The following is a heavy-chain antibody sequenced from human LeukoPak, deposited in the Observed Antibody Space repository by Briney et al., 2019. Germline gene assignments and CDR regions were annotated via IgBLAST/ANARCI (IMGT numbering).Heavy chain of an antibody. Sequence: SETLSLTCTVSGGSISSYYWSWIRQPPGKGLEWIGYIYYSGSTNYHPSLKSRVTISVDTSKNRFSLKLSSVTAADTAVYYCARVVVRGVLRPNWFDPWGQGTLVTVSS. D-gene: IGHD3-10*01. CDR3: ARVVVRGVLRPNWFDP. J-gene: IGHJ5*02. CDR1: GGSISSYY. CDR2: IYYSGST. V-gene: IGHV4-59*01.